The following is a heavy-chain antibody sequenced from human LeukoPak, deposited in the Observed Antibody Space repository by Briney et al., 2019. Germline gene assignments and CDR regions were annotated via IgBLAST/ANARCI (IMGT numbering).Heavy chain of an antibody. CDR1: GFTFSSYS. V-gene: IGHV3-7*01. Sequence: GGSLRLSCAASGFTFSSYSMNWVRQAPGKGLEWVANIKQDGSEKYYVDSVKGRFTISRDNAKNSLYLQMNSLRAEDTAVYYCARVGIAVAGYYYYYYMDVWGKGTTVTVSS. CDR2: IKQDGSEK. D-gene: IGHD6-19*01. CDR3: ARVGIAVAGYYYYYYMDV. J-gene: IGHJ6*03.